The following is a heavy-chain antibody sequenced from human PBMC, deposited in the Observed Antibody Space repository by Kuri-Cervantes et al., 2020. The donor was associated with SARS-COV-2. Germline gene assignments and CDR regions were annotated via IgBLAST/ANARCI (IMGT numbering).Heavy chain of an antibody. CDR3: ARVLVRAFYYFYAVDV. D-gene: IGHD2-21*01. V-gene: IGHV3-30-3*01. Sequence: GGSLRLSCAASGFTFNNHAMYWVRQAPGKGLEWVAVISDEGSKKYYRDSVKGRFTISRDTSKNTLYLQMNSLRPDDTGVYFCARVLVRAFYYFYAVDVWGQGTTVTVSS. CDR2: ISDEGSKK. J-gene: IGHJ6*02. CDR1: GFTFNNHA.